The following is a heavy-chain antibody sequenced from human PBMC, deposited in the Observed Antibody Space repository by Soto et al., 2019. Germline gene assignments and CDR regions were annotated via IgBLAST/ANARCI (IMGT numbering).Heavy chain of an antibody. CDR2: ISGSGGST. J-gene: IGHJ5*02. CDR3: AKDQLPFLPPGPATGFDP. Sequence: LRLSCAASGFTFSSYAMSWVRQAPGKGLEWVSAISGSGGSTYYADPVKGRFTISRDNSKNTLYLQMNSLRAEDTAVYYCAKDQLPFLPPGPATGFDPWGQGTLVTVSS. D-gene: IGHD6-13*01. CDR1: GFTFSSYA. V-gene: IGHV3-23*01.